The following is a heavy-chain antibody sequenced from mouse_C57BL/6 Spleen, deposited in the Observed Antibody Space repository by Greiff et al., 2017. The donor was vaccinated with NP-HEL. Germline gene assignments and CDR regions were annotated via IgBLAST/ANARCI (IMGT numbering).Heavy chain of an antibody. V-gene: IGHV1-53*01. D-gene: IGHD1-1*01. J-gene: IGHJ4*01. CDR3: AKGLLLAGAMDY. CDR1: GYTFTSYW. Sequence: VQLQQSGTELVKPGASVKLSCKASGYTFTSYWMHWVKQRPGQGLEWIGNINPSNGGTNYNEKFKSKATLTVDKSSSTAYMQLSSLTSEDSAVYYCAKGLLLAGAMDYWGQGTSVTVSS. CDR2: INPSNGGT.